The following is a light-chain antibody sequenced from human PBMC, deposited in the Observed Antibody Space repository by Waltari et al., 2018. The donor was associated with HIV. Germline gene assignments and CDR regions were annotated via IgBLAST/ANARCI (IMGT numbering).Light chain of an antibody. J-gene: IGKJ1*01. CDR1: QSIGSW. CDR3: QQYNTYPWT. Sequence: DILMTQSPSTLSASVGDRVIITCRASQSIGSWLAWYQQKPRKAPKLLVFKASSLQSGVPSRFNGAGSGTEFTLTINILQPDDFATYYCQQYNTYPWTFGQGTKVDIE. CDR2: KAS. V-gene: IGKV1-5*03.